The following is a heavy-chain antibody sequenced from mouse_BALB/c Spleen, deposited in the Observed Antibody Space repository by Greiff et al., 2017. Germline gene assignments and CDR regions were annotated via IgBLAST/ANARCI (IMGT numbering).Heavy chain of an antibody. CDR3: ARRDYGSSSAWFAY. Sequence: QLQQSGPELVKPGASVKMSCKASGYTFTDYVISWVKQRTGQGLEWIGEIYPGSGSTYYNEKFKGKATLTADKSSNTAYMQLSSLTSEDSAVYFCARRDYGSSSAWFAYWGQGTLVTVSA. J-gene: IGHJ3*01. CDR1: GYTFTDYV. CDR2: IYPGSGST. D-gene: IGHD1-1*01. V-gene: IGHV1-81*01.